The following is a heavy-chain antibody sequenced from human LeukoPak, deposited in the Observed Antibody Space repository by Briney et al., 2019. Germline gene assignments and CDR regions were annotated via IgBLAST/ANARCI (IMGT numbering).Heavy chain of an antibody. CDR1: GFTLSSNY. J-gene: IGHJ4*02. V-gene: IGHV3-53*01. CDR2: MTSGGNT. Sequence: GGSLRLSCAASGFTLSSNYMNWVRQAPGKGLEWVSVMTSGGNTYYADSVKGRFTTSRDNSKNTLYVQMNSLRAEDTAIYYCARGRGYRDYDRPLDYWGQGTLVTVSS. D-gene: IGHD5-12*01. CDR3: ARGRGYRDYDRPLDY.